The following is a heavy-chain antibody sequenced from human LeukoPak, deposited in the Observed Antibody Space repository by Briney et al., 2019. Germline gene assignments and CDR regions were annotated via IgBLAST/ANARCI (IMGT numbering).Heavy chain of an antibody. Sequence: GASVKVSCKASGYTFTSYGISWVRQAPGQGLEWMGWISAYNGNTNYAQKLQGRVTMTTDTSTSTAYMELRSLRSDDTAVYYCARDRRYDSSGYWFHWGQGTLVTVSS. CDR2: ISAYNGNT. V-gene: IGHV1-18*01. CDR3: ARDRRYDSSGYWFH. J-gene: IGHJ4*02. CDR1: GYTFTSYG. D-gene: IGHD3-22*01.